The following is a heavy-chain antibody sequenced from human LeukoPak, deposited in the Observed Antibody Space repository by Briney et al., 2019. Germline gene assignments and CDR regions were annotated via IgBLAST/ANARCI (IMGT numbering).Heavy chain of an antibody. CDR3: ASLLQEEPDAFDI. J-gene: IGHJ3*02. V-gene: IGHV4-38-2*01. CDR1: GFTFSGYD. Sequence: GSLRLSCAASGFTFSGYDMNWIRQAPGKGLEWIGNIYYSGSTYYNPSLKSRVTISVDTSKNQFSLKLSSVTAADTAVYYCASLLQEEPDAFDIWGQGTMVTVSS. CDR2: IYYSGST. D-gene: IGHD1-26*01.